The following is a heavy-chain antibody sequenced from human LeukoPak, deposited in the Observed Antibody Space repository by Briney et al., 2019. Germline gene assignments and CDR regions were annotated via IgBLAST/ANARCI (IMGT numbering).Heavy chain of an antibody. CDR1: GFTFSSYW. CDR2: IKQDGSEK. CDR3: ARILWCGEGPRDV. V-gene: IGHV3-7*01. Sequence: PGGSLRPSCAASGFTFSSYWMSWVRQAPGKGLEWVANIKQDGSEKYYVDSVKGRFTISRDNAKNSLYLQMNSLRAEDTAVYYCARILWCGEGPRDVWGQGTTVTVSS. D-gene: IGHD3-10*01. J-gene: IGHJ6*02.